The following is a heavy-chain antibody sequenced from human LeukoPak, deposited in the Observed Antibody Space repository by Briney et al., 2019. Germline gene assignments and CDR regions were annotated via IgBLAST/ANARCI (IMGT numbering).Heavy chain of an antibody. V-gene: IGHV4-31*03. D-gene: IGHD3-22*01. CDR2: IYYTRAT. J-gene: IGHJ3*02. CDR3: SRDATYFYDRSGYYYPYDAFDI. Sequence: PSETLSLTCTVSGGSITSDSYYWSWIRQHPGKGLEWIGYIYYTRATDYSPSLKSRVIISLDTSKNQFSLNLSSVTAADTAVYYCSRDATYFYDRSGYYYPYDAFDIWGQGTMVTVSS. CDR1: GGSITSDSYY.